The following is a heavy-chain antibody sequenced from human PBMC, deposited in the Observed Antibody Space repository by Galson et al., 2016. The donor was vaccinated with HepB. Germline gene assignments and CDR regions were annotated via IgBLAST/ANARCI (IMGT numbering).Heavy chain of an antibody. CDR1: GYTFSNYG. J-gene: IGHJ4*02. D-gene: IGHD1/OR15-1a*01. CDR2: VSAFNGQR. CDR3: ARGGSFQGTSDI. Sequence: SVKVSCKASGYTFSNYGITWVRQAPGQGLEWLGWVSAFNGQRTYAQTVQGRVTMTTDTSTTTAYMELRSLTSGDTAMYFCARGGSFQGTSDIWGQGTPVTVSA. V-gene: IGHV1-18*01.